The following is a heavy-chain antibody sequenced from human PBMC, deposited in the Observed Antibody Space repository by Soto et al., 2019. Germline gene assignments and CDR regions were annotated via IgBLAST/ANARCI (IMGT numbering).Heavy chain of an antibody. J-gene: IGHJ4*02. CDR2: IDASSTHI. Sequence: EVQLVESGGGLVKPGGSLRLSCAASGFSFSTYNMNWVRQAPGKGLEWVSSIDASSTHIYYADSVKGRFTISRDNSKNTMYLQMNSLSAEDTAVYHCARDQVKGTMTILWGQGTLVTVSS. D-gene: IGHD4-17*01. CDR1: GFSFSTYN. V-gene: IGHV3-21*01. CDR3: ARDQVKGTMTIL.